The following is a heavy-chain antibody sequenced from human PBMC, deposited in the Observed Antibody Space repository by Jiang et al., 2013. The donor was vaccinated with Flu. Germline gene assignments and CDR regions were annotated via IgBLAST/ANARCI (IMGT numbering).Heavy chain of an antibody. Sequence: ASVKGRFTISRDDSKNSLYLQMNSLKTEDTAVYYCARGSNLMVRGVLSLYGMDVWGQGTTVTVSS. V-gene: IGHV3-72*01. J-gene: IGHJ6*02. D-gene: IGHD3-10*01. CDR3: ARGSNLMVRGVLSLYGMDV.